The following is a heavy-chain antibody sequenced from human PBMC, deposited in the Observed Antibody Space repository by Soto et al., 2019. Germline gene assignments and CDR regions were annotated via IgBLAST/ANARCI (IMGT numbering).Heavy chain of an antibody. V-gene: IGHV3-21*01. CDR2: ISSSSSYI. CDR3: ASWGGSSPRDYGMDV. J-gene: IGHJ6*02. CDR1: GFTFSSYS. Sequence: EVQLVESGGGLVKPGGSLRLSCAASGFTFSSYSMNWVRQAPGKGLEWVSSISSSSSYIYYADSVKGRFTISRDNAKNSLYLQMNSLRAEDTDVYYCASWGGSSPRDYGMDVWGQGTTVTVSS. D-gene: IGHD1-26*01.